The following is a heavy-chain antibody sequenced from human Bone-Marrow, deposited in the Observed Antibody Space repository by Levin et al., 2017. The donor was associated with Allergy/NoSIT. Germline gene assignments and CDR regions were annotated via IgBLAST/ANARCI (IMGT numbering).Heavy chain of an antibody. Sequence: ASVKVSCKASGYTFTTYSVTWVRQAPGQGLEWMGGINTNNGNPTHAQGFTGRFVFSLDTSVRTAYLHISSLKAEDTSLYFFARGHDFLSGYYSQPAFWCQGTLVTVSS. CDR1: GYTFTTYS. D-gene: IGHD3-3*01. CDR2: INTNNGNP. J-gene: IGHJ4*02. CDR3: ARGHDFLSGYYSQPAF. V-gene: IGHV7-4-1*02.